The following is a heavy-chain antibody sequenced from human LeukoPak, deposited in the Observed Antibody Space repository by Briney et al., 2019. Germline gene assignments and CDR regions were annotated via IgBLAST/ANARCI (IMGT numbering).Heavy chain of an antibody. J-gene: IGHJ4*02. V-gene: IGHV3-30-3*01. CDR2: ISEDGINK. CDR3: ARDAPFHDY. CDR1: GFIFNDYP. Sequence: GGSLRLSCTASGFIFNDYPMYWVRQAPGKGLEWVAVISEDGINKFYADSVKGRFTISRDNSKNTLYVQMNSLRREDSAVYYCARDAPFHDYWGQGTLVTVSS.